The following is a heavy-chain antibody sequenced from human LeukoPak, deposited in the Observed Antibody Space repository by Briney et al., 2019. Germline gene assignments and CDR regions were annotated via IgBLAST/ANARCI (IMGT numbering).Heavy chain of an antibody. D-gene: IGHD6-13*01. J-gene: IGHJ4*02. CDR1: GFTFSSYA. V-gene: IGHV3-23*01. Sequence: GGSLRLSCAASGFTFSSYAMSWVRQAPGKGLKWVSAISGSGDSTYYGDSVKGRFTISRDNSKNTLYLQMSSLRAEDTAVYYCAKTRPLDSSSWSHGDYWGQGTLVTVSS. CDR2: ISGSGDST. CDR3: AKTRPLDSSSWSHGDY.